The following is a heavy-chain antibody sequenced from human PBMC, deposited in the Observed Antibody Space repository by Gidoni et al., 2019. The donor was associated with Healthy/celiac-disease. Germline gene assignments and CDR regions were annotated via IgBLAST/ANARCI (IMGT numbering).Heavy chain of an antibody. CDR1: GFTFSNAW. CDR2: IKSKTDGGTT. J-gene: IGHJ4*02. D-gene: IGHD3-16*01. CDR3: TTDPMITVLDY. V-gene: IGHV3-15*01. Sequence: EVQLVESGGRLVKPGWSLRLSCAASGFTFSNAWMSWVRQAPGKGLEWVGRIKSKTDGGTTDYAAPVKGRFTISRDDSKNTLYLQMNSLKTEDTAVYYCTTDPMITVLDYWGQGTLVTVSS.